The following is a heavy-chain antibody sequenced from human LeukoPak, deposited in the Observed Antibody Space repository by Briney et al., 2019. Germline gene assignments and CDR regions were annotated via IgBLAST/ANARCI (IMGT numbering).Heavy chain of an antibody. D-gene: IGHD6-19*01. V-gene: IGHV4-61*02. CDR1: GGSISSGSYY. J-gene: IGHJ4*02. CDR2: IYTSGST. Sequence: SQALSLTCNVSGGSISSGSYYWSWIRQPAGKGLEWIGRIYTSGSTNYNPSLKSRVAILLDTSKNQFPLKLSSVTAADTAVYYCARAAAVAFDFWGQGTLVTVSS. CDR3: ARAAAVAFDF.